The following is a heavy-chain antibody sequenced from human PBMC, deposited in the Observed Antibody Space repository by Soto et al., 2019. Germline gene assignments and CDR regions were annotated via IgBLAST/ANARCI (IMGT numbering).Heavy chain of an antibody. V-gene: IGHV4-31*03. D-gene: IGHD3-22*01. Sequence: SETLSLTCTVSGASISSGGSYCSWIRQHPGKGLEWIGYIYYSGSTYYNPSLKSRVTISVDTSKNQFSLKLSSVTAADTAVYYCARAGYYYDSSGYPSLDAFDIWGQGTMVTVSS. CDR1: GASISSGGSY. J-gene: IGHJ3*02. CDR2: IYYSGST. CDR3: ARAGYYYDSSGYPSLDAFDI.